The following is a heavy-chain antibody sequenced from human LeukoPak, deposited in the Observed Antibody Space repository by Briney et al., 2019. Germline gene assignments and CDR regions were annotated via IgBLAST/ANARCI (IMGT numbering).Heavy chain of an antibody. V-gene: IGHV3-21*01. J-gene: IGHJ4*01. D-gene: IGHD6-6*01. CDR1: GFTFNTYS. CDR3: ARDDRDISSYRFDY. Sequence: GGSLRLSCAASGFTFNTYSMNWVRQAPGKGLEWVSSISSNSRDIYYADSVKGRFTISRDNAKNSLHLQMSSLRAEDTAVYYCARDDRDISSYRFDYWGHGILVTVSS. CDR2: ISSNSRDI.